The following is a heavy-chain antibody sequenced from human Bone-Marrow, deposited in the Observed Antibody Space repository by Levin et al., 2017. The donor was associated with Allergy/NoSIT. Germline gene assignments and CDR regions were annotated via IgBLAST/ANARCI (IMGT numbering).Heavy chain of an antibody. Sequence: GESLKISCAASGFTFNTYSISWVRQAPGKGLEWVSFISHTGDTVYNADSVKGRFTISKDNARNSVFVQFNSLRDDDTAVYYCGRDRGHCSGGRCYRDMDVWGKGTTVTVSS. CDR1: GFTFNTYS. V-gene: IGHV3-48*02. J-gene: IGHJ6*03. D-gene: IGHD2-15*01. CDR2: ISHTGDTV. CDR3: GRDRGHCSGGRCYRDMDV.